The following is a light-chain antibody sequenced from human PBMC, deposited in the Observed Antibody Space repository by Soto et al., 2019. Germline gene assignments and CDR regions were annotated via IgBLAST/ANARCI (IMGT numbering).Light chain of an antibody. Sequence: DIQMTQSPSSLSASVGDRVTITCRASQAISNYLAWYQQKPGKVPTLLISAASTLQSGVPSRFSGSGSGTDFTLTISSLQPEDVATYSCQKFTAVPTFGGGTKVEI. CDR1: QAISNY. CDR2: AAS. CDR3: QKFTAVPT. J-gene: IGKJ4*01. V-gene: IGKV1-27*01.